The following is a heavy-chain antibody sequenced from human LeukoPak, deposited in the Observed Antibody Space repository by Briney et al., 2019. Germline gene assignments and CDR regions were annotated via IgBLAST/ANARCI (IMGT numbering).Heavy chain of an antibody. J-gene: IGHJ4*02. D-gene: IGHD3-22*01. CDR2: ISGSGGST. Sequence: PGGSLRLSCAASGFTFSSYAMSWVRQAPGKGLEWVSAISGSGGSTYYADSVKGRFTISRDNSKNTLYLQMNSLRAEDTAVYYCATERITMIVVVKKWGDYWGQGTLVTVSS. CDR3: ATERITMIVVVKKWGDY. V-gene: IGHV3-23*01. CDR1: GFTFSSYA.